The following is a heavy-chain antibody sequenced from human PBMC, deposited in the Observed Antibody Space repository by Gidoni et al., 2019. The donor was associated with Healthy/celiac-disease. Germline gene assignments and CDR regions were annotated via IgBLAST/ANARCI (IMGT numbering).Heavy chain of an antibody. Sequence: QVQLLAPGGGLVKPGGYLRLSCAASGFTFSDYYMSWIRQAPGKGLEWVSYISSSGSTIYYADAVKGLFTISRDNAKNSLYLQMNSLRAEDTAVYYCATPTVTTFYWGQGTLVTVSS. CDR1: GFTFSDYY. CDR2: ISSSGSTI. CDR3: ATPTVTTFY. V-gene: IGHV3-11*01. D-gene: IGHD4-17*01. J-gene: IGHJ4*02.